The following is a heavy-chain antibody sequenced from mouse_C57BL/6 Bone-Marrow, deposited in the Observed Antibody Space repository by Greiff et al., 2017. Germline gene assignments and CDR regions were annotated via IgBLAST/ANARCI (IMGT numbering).Heavy chain of an antibody. V-gene: IGHV1-80*01. CDR3: ARGDSSDYFDY. CDR2: IYPGDGDT. CDR1: GYAFSSYW. J-gene: IGHJ2*01. D-gene: IGHD3-2*02. Sequence: VKLQESGAELVKPGASVKISCKASGYAFSSYWMNWVKQRPGKGLEWIGQIYPGDGDTNYNGKFKGKATLTADKSSSTAYMQLSSLTSEDSAVYFCARGDSSDYFDYWGQGTTLTVSS.